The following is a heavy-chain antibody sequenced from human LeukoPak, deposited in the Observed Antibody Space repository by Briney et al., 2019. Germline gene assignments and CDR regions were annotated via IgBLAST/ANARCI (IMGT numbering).Heavy chain of an antibody. CDR1: GGSISSYY. D-gene: IGHD2-8*02. CDR3: ARRIGCTGGPCYYFDY. J-gene: IGHJ4*02. CDR2: NSFTGNT. V-gene: IGHV4-59*01. Sequence: SQTLSLTCTVSGGSISSYYWTWIRQPPGKGLEWIGYNSFTGNTNYNPSLKSRVTISVDTSKNQFSLNLSSVTAADTAVYYCARRIGCTGGPCYYFDYWGQGTLVTVSS.